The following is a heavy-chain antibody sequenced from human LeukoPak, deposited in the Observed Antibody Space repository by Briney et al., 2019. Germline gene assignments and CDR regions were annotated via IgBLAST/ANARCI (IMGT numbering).Heavy chain of an antibody. CDR3: ARGDPGVWPYNCDAFDI. J-gene: IGHJ3*02. CDR2: IIPIFGTA. V-gene: IGHV1-69*13. Sequence: RASVKVSCKASGGTFSSYAISWVRQAPGQGLEWMGGIIPIFGTANYAQKFQGRVTITADESTSTAYMELSSLRSEDTAVYYSARGDPGVWPYNCDAFDIWGQGTMVTVSS. CDR1: GGTFSSYA. D-gene: IGHD1-1*01.